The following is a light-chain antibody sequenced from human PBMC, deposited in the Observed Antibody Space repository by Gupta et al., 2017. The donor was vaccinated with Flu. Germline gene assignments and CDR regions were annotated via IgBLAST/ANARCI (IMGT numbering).Light chain of an antibody. CDR3: QSYDISLSGSV. CDR1: SSNFGEGYD. V-gene: IGLV1-40*01. Sequence: QSVLTQPPSVSGAPVQRLTISCTGTSSNFGEGYDVHWYQQLPGTAPKLLIYGNSNRASGVPDRFSGSKSGTSASLAITGLQAEDEADYYCQSYDISLSGSVFGGGTKLTVL. CDR2: GNS. J-gene: IGLJ3*02.